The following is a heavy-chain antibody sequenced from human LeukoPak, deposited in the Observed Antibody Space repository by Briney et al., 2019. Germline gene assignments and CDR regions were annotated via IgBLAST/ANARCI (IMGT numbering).Heavy chain of an antibody. V-gene: IGHV4-34*01. D-gene: IGHD3-22*01. CDR2: TNHSGST. J-gene: IGHJ4*02. CDR3: ARGPRYYYDSSGYY. CDR1: GGSFSGYY. Sequence: SETLSLTCAVYGGSFSGYYWSWIRQPPGKGLEWIGETNHSGSTNYNPSLKSRVTISVDTSKNQFSLKLSSVTAADTAVYYCARGPRYYYDSSGYYWGQGTLVTVSS.